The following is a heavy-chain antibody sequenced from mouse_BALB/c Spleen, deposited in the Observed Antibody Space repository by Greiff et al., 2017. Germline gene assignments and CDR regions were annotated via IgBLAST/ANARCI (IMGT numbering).Heavy chain of an antibody. V-gene: IGHV5-4*02. D-gene: IGHD2-10*02. CDR2: ISDGGSYT. CDR3: ARVEYGGAMDY. CDR1: GFTFSDYY. J-gene: IGHJ4*01. Sequence: EVKVVESGGGLVKPGGSLKLSCAASGFTFSDYYMYWVRQTPEKRLEWVATISDGGSYTYYPDSVKGRFTISRDNAKNNLYLQMSSLKSEDTAMYYCARVEYGGAMDYWGQGTSVTVSS.